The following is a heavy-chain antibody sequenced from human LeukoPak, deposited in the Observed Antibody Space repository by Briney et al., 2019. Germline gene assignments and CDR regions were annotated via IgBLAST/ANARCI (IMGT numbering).Heavy chain of an antibody. CDR2: IYTSGST. CDR1: GGSISNYY. D-gene: IGHD3-16*01. V-gene: IGHV4-4*07. Sequence: SETLSLTCTVSGGSISNYYWSWIRQPAGKGLEWIGRIYTSGSTNYNPSLKSRVTMSVDTSKNQFSLKLSSVTAADTAVYYCARGLITFGGAKYYFDYWGQGTLVTVSS. J-gene: IGHJ4*02. CDR3: ARGLITFGGAKYYFDY.